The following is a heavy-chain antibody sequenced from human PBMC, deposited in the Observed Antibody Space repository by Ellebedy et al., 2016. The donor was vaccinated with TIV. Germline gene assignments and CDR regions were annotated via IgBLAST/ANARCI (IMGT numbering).Heavy chain of an antibody. D-gene: IGHD3-9*01. CDR3: ARDSPGWSAFDI. Sequence: GESLKISXAASGFTFSSYWMSWVRQAPGKGLEWVANIKQGGSERYYVDSVKGRFTISRDNAKNSLYLQLNSLRDEDTAVYYCARDSPGWSAFDIWGQGTMVTVSS. CDR2: IKQGGSER. V-gene: IGHV3-7*01. CDR1: GFTFSSYW. J-gene: IGHJ3*02.